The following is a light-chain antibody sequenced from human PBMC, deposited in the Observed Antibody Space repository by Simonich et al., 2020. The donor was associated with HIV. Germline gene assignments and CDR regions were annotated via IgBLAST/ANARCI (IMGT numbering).Light chain of an antibody. CDR2: ASS. CDR1: QGISNS. Sequence: DILMTQSPSSLPASVGDRVTITCRASQGISNSLAWYQQKPGKAPKLLLSASSRLESGVPSRFSGSGSGTDYTLTISSLQPEDFATYYCQQLFSTPWTFGQGTKVEIK. V-gene: IGKV1-NL1*01. J-gene: IGKJ1*01. CDR3: QQLFSTPWT.